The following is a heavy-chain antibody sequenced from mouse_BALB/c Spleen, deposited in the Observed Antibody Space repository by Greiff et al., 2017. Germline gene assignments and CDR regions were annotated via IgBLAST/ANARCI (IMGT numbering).Heavy chain of an antibody. D-gene: IGHD1-1*01. CDR2: INPSNGGT. J-gene: IGHJ4*01. CDR3: TRFDYGYAMDY. CDR1: GYTFTSYY. Sequence: QGQLQQPGAELVKPGASVKLSCKASGYTFTSYYMYWVKQRPGQGLEWIGGINPSNGGTNFNEKFKSKATLTVDKSSSTAYMQLSSLTSEDSAVYYCTRFDYGYAMDYWGQGTSVTVSS. V-gene: IGHV1S81*02.